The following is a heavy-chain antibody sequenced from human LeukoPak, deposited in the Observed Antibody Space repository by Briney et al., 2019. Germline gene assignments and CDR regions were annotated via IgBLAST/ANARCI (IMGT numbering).Heavy chain of an antibody. J-gene: IGHJ4*02. Sequence: PSQTLSLTCTVSGGSISSYYWSWIRQPPGKGLEWIGYIYYSGSTNYNPSLKSRVTISVDTSKNQFSLKLSSVTAADTAVYYCARQGWYSSGWYRFDYWGQGTLVTVSS. CDR1: GGSISSYY. CDR3: ARQGWYSSGWYRFDY. D-gene: IGHD6-19*01. CDR2: IYYSGST. V-gene: IGHV4-59*08.